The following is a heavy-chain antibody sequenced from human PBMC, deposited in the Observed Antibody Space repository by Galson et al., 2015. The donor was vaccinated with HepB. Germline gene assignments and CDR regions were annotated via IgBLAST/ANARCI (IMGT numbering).Heavy chain of an antibody. CDR3: ARGDYSGPFDYYYGMDV. CDR1: GFTFSSYD. Sequence: SLRLSCAASGFTFSSYDMHWVRQATGKGLEWVSAIGTAGDTYYPGSVKGRFTISRENAKNSLYLQMDSLRAGDTAVYYCARGDYSGPFDYYYGMDVWGQGTTVTVSS. D-gene: IGHD4-11*01. J-gene: IGHJ6*02. CDR2: IGTAGDT. V-gene: IGHV3-13*01.